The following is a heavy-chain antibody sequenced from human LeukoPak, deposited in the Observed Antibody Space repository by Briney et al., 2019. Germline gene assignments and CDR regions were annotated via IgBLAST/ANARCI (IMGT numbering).Heavy chain of an antibody. V-gene: IGHV4-59*01. Sequence: SETLSLTCTVSGGSLSNSYWNWIRQPPGKGLERIGNIYYSGTTTNYNPSLRSRVSISVDTSKNQFSLRLTSVTAADTAVYYCARGFDSKSTYFDYWGQGTLVTVSS. J-gene: IGHJ4*02. CDR3: ARGFDSKSTYFDY. CDR2: IYYSGTTT. CDR1: GGSLSNSY. D-gene: IGHD5-12*01.